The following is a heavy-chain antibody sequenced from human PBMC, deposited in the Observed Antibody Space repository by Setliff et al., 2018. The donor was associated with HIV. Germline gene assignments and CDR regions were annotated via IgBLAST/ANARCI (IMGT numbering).Heavy chain of an antibody. Sequence: SETLSLTCSVSGGSINSHYWSWIRQPPGKGLEWIGYIYYGGTTNYNPSLKSRLIISVDRSNNQVSLKLRPVTAADTAVYYCARHPRYGDWRWGQGTLVTVSS. CDR1: GGSINSHY. CDR2: IYYGGTT. J-gene: IGHJ4*02. CDR3: ARHPRYGDWR. V-gene: IGHV4-59*08. D-gene: IGHD2-21*02.